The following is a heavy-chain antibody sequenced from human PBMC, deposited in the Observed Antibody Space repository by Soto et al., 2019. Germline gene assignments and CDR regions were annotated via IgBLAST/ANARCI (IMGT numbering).Heavy chain of an antibody. CDR2: IHPNIGGT. Sequence: ASVKVSCKAFGYTFTGYYLHWVRQAPGQGLEWMGWIHPNIGGTSYAQRFQGRVTMTRDTSISTAYIELSSLRSDDTAVYFCARQIAPGGFDYWGQGTLVTVSS. V-gene: IGHV1-2*02. J-gene: IGHJ4*02. D-gene: IGHD3-16*01. CDR1: GYTFTGYY. CDR3: ARQIAPGGFDY.